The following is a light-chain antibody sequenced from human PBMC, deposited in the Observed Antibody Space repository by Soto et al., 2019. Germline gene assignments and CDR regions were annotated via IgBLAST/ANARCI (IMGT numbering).Light chain of an antibody. J-gene: IGKJ2*01. CDR3: HQSRSAPYS. CDR1: QSISSF. Sequence: DIQLTQSPSSLYASVGDRVTITCRASQSISSFLNGYHQKPGKAPKLLVYGASSLRSGVPSRFSGSGFGTEFTLTISGLQPDDFATYYCHQSRSAPYSFGQGTKLAIK. V-gene: IGKV1-39*01. CDR2: GAS.